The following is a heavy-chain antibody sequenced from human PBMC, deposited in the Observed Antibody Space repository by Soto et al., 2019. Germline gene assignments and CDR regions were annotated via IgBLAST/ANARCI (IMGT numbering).Heavy chain of an antibody. CDR3: ASPGARRSGNDFWKY. CDR1: GAPFTSYA. CDR2: IFPIFGTA. Sequence: SVKVSSKASGAPFTSYAIGSVRQAPGKALEWMGGIFPIFGTANYAPRCRSRARITEAESTRPAYMELNGLRSEATTVYYCASPGARRSGNDFWKYWGQGTLVTVSS. V-gene: IGHV1-69*13. J-gene: IGHJ4*02. D-gene: IGHD3-3*01.